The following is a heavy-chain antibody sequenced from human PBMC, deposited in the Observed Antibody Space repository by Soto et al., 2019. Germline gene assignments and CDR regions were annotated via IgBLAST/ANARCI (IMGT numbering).Heavy chain of an antibody. CDR2: ISAYNGNT. J-gene: IGHJ5*02. Sequence: ASVKVSCKASGYTFTSYGISWVRQAPGQGLEWMGWISAYNGNTNYAQKLQGRVTMTTDTSTSTAYMELRSLRSDDTAVYYCARVRRWDFWSGYSQYNWFGPWGQGTLVTVSS. CDR3: ARVRRWDFWSGYSQYNWFGP. CDR1: GYTFTSYG. V-gene: IGHV1-18*01. D-gene: IGHD3-3*01.